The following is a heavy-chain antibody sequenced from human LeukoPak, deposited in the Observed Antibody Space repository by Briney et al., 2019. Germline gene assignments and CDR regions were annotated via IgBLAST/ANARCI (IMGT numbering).Heavy chain of an antibody. Sequence: GECLCLSCAVSGFTFVIHDMSWVRQLAGKGLGWGSEISPDVSTTQYLDSVKGRFIISRDNSENTLYLQMNSLRAEDTAVYYCAGIHYWTKWGQGTLVTVSS. J-gene: IGHJ4*02. CDR1: GFTFVIHD. CDR2: ISPDVSTT. CDR3: AGIHYWTK. D-gene: IGHD2-8*01. V-gene: IGHV3-23*01.